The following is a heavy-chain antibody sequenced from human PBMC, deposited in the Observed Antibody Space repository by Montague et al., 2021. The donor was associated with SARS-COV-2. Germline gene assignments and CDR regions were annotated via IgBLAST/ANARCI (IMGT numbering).Heavy chain of an antibody. Sequence: SLRLSCAASGFTFSSYAMHWVRQAPGKGLEWVAVISYDGSNKYYADSVKGRFTISRDNSKNTLYLQMNSLRAEDTAVHYCARELILQYGMDVWGQGTTVTVSS. CDR3: ARELILQYGMDV. CDR2: ISYDGSNK. V-gene: IGHV3-30*04. CDR1: GFTFSSYA. D-gene: IGHD3-3*02. J-gene: IGHJ6*02.